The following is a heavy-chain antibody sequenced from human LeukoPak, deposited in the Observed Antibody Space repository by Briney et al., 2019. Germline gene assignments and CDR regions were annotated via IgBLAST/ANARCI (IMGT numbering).Heavy chain of an antibody. CDR3: AKDRMNYYDSSGSEFDY. Sequence: GGSLRLSCAASGFTFSIYGTHWVRQAPGKGLEWVAFIRYDGSNKYYADSVKGRFTISRDNSKNTLYLQMNSLRAEDTAVYYCAKDRMNYYDSSGSEFDYWGQGTLVTVSS. CDR2: IRYDGSNK. CDR1: GFTFSIYG. J-gene: IGHJ4*02. V-gene: IGHV3-30*02. D-gene: IGHD3-22*01.